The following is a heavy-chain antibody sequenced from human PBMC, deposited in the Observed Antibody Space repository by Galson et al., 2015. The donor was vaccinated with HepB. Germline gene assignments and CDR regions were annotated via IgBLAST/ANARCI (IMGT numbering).Heavy chain of an antibody. CDR2: IHYSANT. CDR1: GGSINSSPYY. D-gene: IGHD2-2*01. J-gene: IGHJ6*02. Sequence: TCTVSGGSINSSPYYWAWIRQTPEKGLEWIGTIHYSANTDYNPSLKSRVTISVDTSRNEFSLRVTSVTAADTAVYYCARDRVVPVARGVNANNGLDVWGQGTTVTVSS. V-gene: IGHV4-39*02. CDR3: ARDRVVPVARGVNANNGLDV.